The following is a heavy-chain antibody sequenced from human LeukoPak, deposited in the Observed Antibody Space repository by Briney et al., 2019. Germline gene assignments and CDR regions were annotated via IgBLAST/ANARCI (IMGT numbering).Heavy chain of an antibody. J-gene: IGHJ3*02. CDR2: ISSSSSYI. CDR3: ARIGVYGDAFDI. CDR1: GFTFSSYS. Sequence: GGSLRLSCAASGFTFSSYSMNWVRQAPGKGLEWVSSISSSSSYIYYADSVKGRFTISRDNAKNSLYLQMNSLRAEDTAVYYCARIGVYGDAFDIRGQGTMVIVSS. D-gene: IGHD2-8*01. V-gene: IGHV3-21*01.